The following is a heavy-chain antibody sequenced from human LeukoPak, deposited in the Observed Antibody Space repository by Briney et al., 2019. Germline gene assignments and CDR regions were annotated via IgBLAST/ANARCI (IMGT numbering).Heavy chain of an antibody. CDR3: ARRSVVPAAMAYYYYYYMDV. CDR2: IYYSGST. J-gene: IGHJ6*03. V-gene: IGHV4-59*12. D-gene: IGHD2-2*01. Sequence: SETLSLTCTVSGGSISSYYWSWIRQPPGKGLEWIGYIYYSGSTNYNPSLKSRVTISVDTSKNQFSLKLSSVTGADTAVYYCARRSVVPAAMAYYYYYYMDVWGKGTTVTISS. CDR1: GGSISSYY.